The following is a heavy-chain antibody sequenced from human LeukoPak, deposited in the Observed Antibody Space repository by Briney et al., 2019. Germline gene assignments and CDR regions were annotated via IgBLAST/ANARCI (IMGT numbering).Heavy chain of an antibody. J-gene: IGHJ6*02. CDR3: ARHTVWAGYYYYYGKDV. CDR2: IYYSGST. D-gene: IGHD4-11*01. Sequence: PSETLSLTCTVSGVSISSYYWSWIRQPPGKGLEWIGYIYYSGSTNYNPSLKSRVTISVDTSKNQFSLKLSSVTAADTAVYYCARHTVWAGYYYYYGKDVWGQGTTVTVSS. CDR1: GVSISSYY. V-gene: IGHV4-59*08.